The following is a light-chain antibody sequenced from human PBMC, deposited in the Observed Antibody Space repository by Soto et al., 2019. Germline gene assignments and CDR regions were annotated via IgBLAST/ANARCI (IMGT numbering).Light chain of an antibody. CDR2: DAS. J-gene: IGKJ3*01. V-gene: IGKV1D-13*01. CDR1: QGISSA. Sequence: AIQLTQSPSSLSASVGDRVTITCRASQGISSALAWYQQKPGKAPKLLIYDASSLESGVPSRFSVSGSGTDFTLTISSLQPEDFATYFGQQFNNYPFGPGTKVDIK. CDR3: QQFNNYP.